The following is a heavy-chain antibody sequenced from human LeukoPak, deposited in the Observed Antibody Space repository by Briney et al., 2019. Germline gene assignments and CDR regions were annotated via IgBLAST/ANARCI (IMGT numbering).Heavy chain of an antibody. J-gene: IGHJ4*02. CDR1: GFNLSNYA. CDR3: AKDRSGKYGGIDS. V-gene: IGHV3-30*04. D-gene: IGHD1-26*01. CDR2: ISYDGSDK. Sequence: GGSLRLSCAASGFNLSNYAMHWVRQAPGKGLEWVALISYDGSDKYYADSVKGRFSVSRDNSKNTLYLQMNSLIPEDTAVFYCAKDRSGKYGGIDSWGQGTLVTVSS.